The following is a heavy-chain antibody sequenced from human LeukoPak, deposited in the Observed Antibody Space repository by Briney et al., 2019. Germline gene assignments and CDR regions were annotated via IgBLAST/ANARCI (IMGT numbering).Heavy chain of an antibody. CDR2: INPSGGST. Sequence: ASVKVSCKASGYTFTSYYMHWVRQAPGQGLEWMGIINPSGGSTSYAQKFQGRVTMTEDTSTDTAYMELSSLRSEDTAVYYCATGTRYSSSWYPFDYWGQGTLVTVSS. J-gene: IGHJ4*02. V-gene: IGHV1-46*01. CDR3: ATGTRYSSSWYPFDY. CDR1: GYTFTSYY. D-gene: IGHD6-13*01.